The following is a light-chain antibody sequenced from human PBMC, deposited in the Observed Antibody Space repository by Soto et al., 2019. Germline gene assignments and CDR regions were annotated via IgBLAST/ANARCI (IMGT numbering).Light chain of an antibody. CDR3: QAWDSSTVVV. CDR1: KLGDKY. Sequence: SYELTQPPSVSVSPGQTASITCSGDKLGDKYACWYQQKPGQSPVLVIYQDSKRPSGIPERFSGSNSGNTATLTISGTQAMDEAYYYCQAWDSSTVVVFGGGTKL. CDR2: QDS. J-gene: IGLJ2*01. V-gene: IGLV3-1*01.